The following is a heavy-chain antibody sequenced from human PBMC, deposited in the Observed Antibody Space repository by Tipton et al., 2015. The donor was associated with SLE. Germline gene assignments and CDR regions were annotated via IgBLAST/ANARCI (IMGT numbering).Heavy chain of an antibody. CDR1: GGSITSGGYF. Sequence: TLSLTCSVSGGSITSGGYFWTWIRQRPGEGLECIGYIYFTGDTYYNPSLRSRVTISLDTSENQFSLELSTLTAADTAVYYCARDNYWSGYAFDVWGQGATVTVSS. CDR2: IYFTGDT. D-gene: IGHD3-3*01. J-gene: IGHJ3*01. V-gene: IGHV4-31*03. CDR3: ARDNYWSGYAFDV.